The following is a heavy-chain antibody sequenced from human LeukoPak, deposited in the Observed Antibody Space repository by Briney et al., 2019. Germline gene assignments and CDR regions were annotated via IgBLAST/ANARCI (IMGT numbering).Heavy chain of an antibody. CDR3: AREWGIDY. CDR1: GFSFSNYW. D-gene: IGHD3-16*01. V-gene: IGHV3-7*03. Sequence: GGSLRLSCAASGFSFSNYWMNWVRKAPGKGLEWVASIKQDGSERLYVDSVKGRFTISRDNAKNSLYLQMNSLRAEDTAVYYCAREWGIDYWGQGTLVTVSS. J-gene: IGHJ4*02. CDR2: IKQDGSER.